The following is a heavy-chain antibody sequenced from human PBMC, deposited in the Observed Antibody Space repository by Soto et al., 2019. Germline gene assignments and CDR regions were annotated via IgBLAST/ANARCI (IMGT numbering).Heavy chain of an antibody. Sequence: QVHLVESGGGVVQPGRSLRLSCAASGFTFTNHAFHWVRQAPGKGLEWVAIVSYDGGNKYYADSVKGRFTISRDNSKNTVYLEMNRLRPEDTAVYYCARGIQLWLRLFDCWGQGTLFTVSS. CDR1: GFTFTNHA. J-gene: IGHJ4*02. V-gene: IGHV3-30-3*01. CDR3: ARGIQLWLRLFDC. CDR2: VSYDGGNK. D-gene: IGHD5-18*01.